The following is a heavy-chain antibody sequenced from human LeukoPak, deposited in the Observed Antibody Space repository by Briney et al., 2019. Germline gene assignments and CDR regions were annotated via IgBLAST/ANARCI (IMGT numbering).Heavy chain of an antibody. CDR1: GFTFSSYA. J-gene: IGHJ6*04. D-gene: IGHD2-2*01. Sequence: PGGSLRLSCAASGFTFSSYAMSWVRQAPGKGLEWVSAISGSGGSTYYADSVKGRFTISRDNSKNTLYLQMNSLRAEDTAVYYCAKDYCSSTSCWRSWYYYYGMDVWGKGTTVTVSS. CDR3: AKDYCSSTSCWRSWYYYYGMDV. V-gene: IGHV3-23*01. CDR2: ISGSGGST.